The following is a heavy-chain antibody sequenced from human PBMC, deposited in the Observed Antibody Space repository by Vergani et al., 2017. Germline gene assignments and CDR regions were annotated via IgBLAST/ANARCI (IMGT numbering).Heavy chain of an antibody. CDR1: GGSISSSSYY. Sequence: QLQLQESGPGLVKPSETLSLTCTVSGGSISSSSYYWGWIRQPPGKGLEWIGYIYYSGSTYYNPSLKSRVTISVDTSKNQFSLKLSSVTAADTAVYYCARVNYYDSSGYYPLDYWGQGTLVTASS. CDR3: ARVNYYDSSGYYPLDY. J-gene: IGHJ4*02. V-gene: IGHV4-31*03. D-gene: IGHD3-22*01. CDR2: IYYSGST.